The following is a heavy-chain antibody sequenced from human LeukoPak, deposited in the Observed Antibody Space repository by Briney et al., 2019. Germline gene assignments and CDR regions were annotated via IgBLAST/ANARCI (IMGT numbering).Heavy chain of an antibody. CDR1: GFTFSSYW. CDR3: ARDHVVPAVYYYYGMDV. J-gene: IGHJ6*02. D-gene: IGHD2-2*01. CDR2: IKQDGSEK. Sequence: GGSLRLSCAASGFTFSSYWMSWVRQAPGKGLEWVANIKQDGSEKYYVDSVKGRFTISGDNAKNSLYLQMNSLRAEDTAVYYCARDHVVPAVYYYYGMDVWGQGTTVTVSS. V-gene: IGHV3-7*03.